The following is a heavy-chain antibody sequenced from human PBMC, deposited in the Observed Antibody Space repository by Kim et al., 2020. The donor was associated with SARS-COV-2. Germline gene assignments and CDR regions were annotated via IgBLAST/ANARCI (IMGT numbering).Heavy chain of an antibody. D-gene: IGHD3-22*01. CDR1: GFTFSGSN. CDR2: ISTRAKSYAT. Sequence: GGSLRLSCAASGFTFSGSNIHWVRQASGKGLEWVGRISTRAKSYATAYSASVKGRFTISRDDSKNTAYLQLNSLRAEDTAVYYCTSLTTSGETYLGQGTLVTVSS. V-gene: IGHV3-73*01. CDR3: TSLTTSGETY. J-gene: IGHJ4*02.